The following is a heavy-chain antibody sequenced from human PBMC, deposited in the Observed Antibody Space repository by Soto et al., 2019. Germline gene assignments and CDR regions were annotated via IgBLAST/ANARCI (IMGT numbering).Heavy chain of an antibody. V-gene: IGHV3-30*18. CDR2: ISYDGSNK. CDR3: AKDRGYCNGGSCYSADY. J-gene: IGHJ4*02. Sequence: QVQLEESGGGVVQPGGSLRLSCAASGFTFSTYGMHWVRQAPGKGLEWVAVISYDGSNKYYADSVKGRSTISRDNSKNTLYLQVNSLRAEDTAVYYCAKDRGYCNGGSCYSADYWGQGTLATVSS. D-gene: IGHD2-15*01. CDR1: GFTFSTYG.